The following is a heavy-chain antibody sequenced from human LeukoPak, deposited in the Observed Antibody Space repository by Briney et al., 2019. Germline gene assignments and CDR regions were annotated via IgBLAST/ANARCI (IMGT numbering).Heavy chain of an antibody. CDR2: IYYSGST. CDR3: ARHSSSTSPDRY. V-gene: IGHV4-39*01. J-gene: IGHJ4*02. D-gene: IGHD2-2*01. CDR1: GGSISSSNYY. Sequence: SETLSLTCTVSGGSISSSNYYWGWIRQPPGKGLEWIGSIYYSGSTYYNPSLKIRVTISVDTSKNQFSLKLSSVTAADTAVYYCARHSSSTSPDRYWGQGTLVTVSS.